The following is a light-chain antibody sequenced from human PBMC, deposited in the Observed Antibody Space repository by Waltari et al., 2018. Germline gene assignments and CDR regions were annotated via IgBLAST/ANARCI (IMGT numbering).Light chain of an antibody. V-gene: IGLV3-25*03. Sequence: SYELTQPPSVSVSPGQTATITCSGDALPKQYAFWYQQKPGQAPVLATYKDTEGPSGIPDRFSGSTSGTTVTLTISGVQAEDEADYYCQSADSTSTHVVFGGGTKLTVL. CDR3: QSADSTSTHVV. J-gene: IGLJ2*01. CDR2: KDT. CDR1: ALPKQY.